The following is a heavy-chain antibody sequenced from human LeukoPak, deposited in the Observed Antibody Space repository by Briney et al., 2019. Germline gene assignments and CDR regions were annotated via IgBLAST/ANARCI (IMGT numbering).Heavy chain of an antibody. CDR1: GGSFSGYY. CDR2: INHSGST. D-gene: IGHD3-3*01. CDR3: ARVMISITIFGATSRGFDP. J-gene: IGHJ5*02. Sequence: SETLSLTCAVYGGSFSGYYWSWIRQPPGKGLEWVGEINHSGSTNYNPSLKSRVTISVDTSKNQFSLKLSSVTAADTAVYYCARVMISITIFGATSRGFDPWGQGTLVTVSS. V-gene: IGHV4-34*01.